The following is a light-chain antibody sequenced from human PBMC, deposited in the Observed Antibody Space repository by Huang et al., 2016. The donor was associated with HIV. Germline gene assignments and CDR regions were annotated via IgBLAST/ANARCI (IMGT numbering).Light chain of an antibody. CDR1: QIVSSH. Sequence: ETVMTQSPVTLSVSPGDRASLSCRSSQIVSSHLAWYQQKPGQAPRLLIYAASTRATGVPDRFSGSGAGTEFTLTSSTLESEDSAVYYCQQYNDFRSTFGPGTRVEIK. CDR3: QQYNDFRST. CDR2: AAS. V-gene: IGKV3-15*01. J-gene: IGKJ3*01.